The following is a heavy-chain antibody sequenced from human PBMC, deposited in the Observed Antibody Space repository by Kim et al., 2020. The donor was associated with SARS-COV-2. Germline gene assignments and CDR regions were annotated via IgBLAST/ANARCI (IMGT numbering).Heavy chain of an antibody. CDR1: GYIFNSYD. V-gene: IGHV1-8*02. J-gene: IGHJ6*01. CDR3: ARGSTMVRGSSPINYYGMD. CDR2: MNPNSANT. D-gene: IGHD3-10*01. Sequence: ASVKVSCTASGYIFNSYDINWVRQAPGQGLEWMGWMNPNSANTGYAQKFKGRVTMTRDTSINTAYLDLSSLSSEDTAVYYCARGSTMVRGSSPINYYGMD.